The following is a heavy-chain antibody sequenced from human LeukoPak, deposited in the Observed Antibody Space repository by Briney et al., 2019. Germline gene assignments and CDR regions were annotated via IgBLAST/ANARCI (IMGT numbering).Heavy chain of an antibody. CDR3: VRESGLGSAFEI. CDR1: GFTFNSYT. J-gene: IGHJ3*02. D-gene: IGHD1-26*01. CDR2: ISFDANSK. Sequence: GGSLRLSCTASGFTFNSYTIHWVRQAPGKGLEWVAVISFDANSKYYADSVKGRLTISRDTSTVYLQMDSLRDEDTAVYYCVRESGLGSAFEIWGQGTMVTVSS. V-gene: IGHV3-30*04.